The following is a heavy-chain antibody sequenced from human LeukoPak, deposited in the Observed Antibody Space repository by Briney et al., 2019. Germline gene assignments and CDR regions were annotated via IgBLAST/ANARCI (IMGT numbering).Heavy chain of an antibody. CDR1: GFTFSDYY. V-gene: IGHV3-11*01. CDR2: ISSSGSTI. D-gene: IGHD6-19*01. J-gene: IGHJ3*02. Sequence: GGSLRLSCAASGFTFSDYYMSWIRQAPGKGLEWVLYISSSGSTIYYADSVKGRFTISRDNAKNSLYLQMNSLRAEDTAVYYCASNQEYSSGWYGDAFDIWGQGTMVTVSS. CDR3: ASNQEYSSGWYGDAFDI.